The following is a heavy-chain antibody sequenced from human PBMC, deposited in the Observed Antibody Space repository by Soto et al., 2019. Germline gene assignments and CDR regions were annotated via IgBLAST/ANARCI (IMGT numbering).Heavy chain of an antibody. CDR1: GGTFSSYA. J-gene: IGHJ4*02. CDR3: STHHEGYCSGGSCY. D-gene: IGHD2-15*01. V-gene: IGHV1-69*01. Sequence: QVQLVQSGAEVKKPGSSVKVSCKASGGTFSSYAISWVRQAPGQGLEWMGGIIPIFGTANYAQKFQGRVTITADESTITAYMELSSLRSEDTAVYYCSTHHEGYCSGGSCYWGQGTLVNVSS. CDR2: IIPIFGTA.